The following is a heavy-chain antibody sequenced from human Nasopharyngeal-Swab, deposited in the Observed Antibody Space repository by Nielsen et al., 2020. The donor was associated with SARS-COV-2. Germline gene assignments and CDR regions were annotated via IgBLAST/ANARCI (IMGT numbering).Heavy chain of an antibody. CDR2: INTYNGDT. V-gene: IGHV1-18*04. J-gene: IGHJ6*02. CDR3: ARPIAVAGGYYYGMDV. Sequence: ASVKVSCKASGYTFTSYGISWVRQAPGQGLEWMGWINTYNGDTNYAQKLQGRVTMTTDTSTSTAYMELRSLRSDDTAVYYCARPIAVAGGYYYGMDVWGQGTTVTVSS. D-gene: IGHD6-19*01. CDR1: GYTFTSYG.